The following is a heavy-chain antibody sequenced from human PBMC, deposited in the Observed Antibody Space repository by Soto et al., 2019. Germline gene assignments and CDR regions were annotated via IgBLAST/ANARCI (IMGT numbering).Heavy chain of an antibody. CDR3: ARAYSGSYPYDYYFDY. J-gene: IGHJ4*02. CDR2: IIPIFGTA. V-gene: IGHV1-69*13. Sequence: GASVKVSCKASGGTFSSYAISWVRQSPGQGLEWMGGIIPIFGTANYAQKFQGRVTITADESTSTAYMELSSLRSEDTAVYYCARAYSGSYPYDYYFDYWGQGTLVTVSS. D-gene: IGHD1-26*01. CDR1: GGTFSSYA.